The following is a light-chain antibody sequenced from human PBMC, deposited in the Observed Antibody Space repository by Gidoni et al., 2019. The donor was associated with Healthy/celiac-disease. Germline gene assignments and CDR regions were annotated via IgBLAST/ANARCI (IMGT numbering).Light chain of an antibody. V-gene: IGKV1-5*03. J-gene: IGKJ1*01. CDR1: QSISSW. Sequence: DIQMTQSPSTLSASVGDRFNITCRASQSISSWLAWYQHKPGKAPKILIYKASSLESGVPSRSSGSGSGTEFTLTISSLQPDDFATYYCQQYNSYSWTFGQGTKVEIK. CDR2: KAS. CDR3: QQYNSYSWT.